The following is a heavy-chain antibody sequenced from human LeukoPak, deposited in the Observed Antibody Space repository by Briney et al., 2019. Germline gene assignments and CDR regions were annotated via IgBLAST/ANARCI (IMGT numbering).Heavy chain of an antibody. V-gene: IGHV4-4*07. CDR2: IYTSGST. CDR1: GGSISSYY. D-gene: IGHD3-3*01. Sequence: SETLSLTCTVSGGSISSYYWSWIRQPPGKGLEWIGRIYTSGSTNYNPSLKSRVTMSVDTSKNQFSLKLSSVTAADTAVYYCARSRITSIFGVVLDYYFDYWGQGTLVTVSS. CDR3: ARSRITSIFGVVLDYYFDY. J-gene: IGHJ4*02.